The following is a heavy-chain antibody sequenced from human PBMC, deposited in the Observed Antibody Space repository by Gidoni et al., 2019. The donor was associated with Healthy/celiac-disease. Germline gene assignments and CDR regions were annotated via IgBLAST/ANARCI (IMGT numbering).Heavy chain of an antibody. CDR1: GFTFSSYS. CDR2: ISGSGGST. D-gene: IGHD6-13*01. Sequence: EVQLLESGGGLVQPGGSLRLSCAASGFTFSSYSMSWVRQAPGKGLEWVSAISGSGGSTYYADSVKGRFTISRDNSKNTLYLQMNSLRAEDTAVYYCAKGPDRRIAAAGIYFDYWGQGTLVTVSS. CDR3: AKGPDRRIAAAGIYFDY. J-gene: IGHJ4*02. V-gene: IGHV3-23*01.